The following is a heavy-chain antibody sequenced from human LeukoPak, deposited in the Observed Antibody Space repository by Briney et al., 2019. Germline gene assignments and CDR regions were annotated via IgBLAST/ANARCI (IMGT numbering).Heavy chain of an antibody. D-gene: IGHD1-26*01. CDR3: ARGKWELLSHYWCFDL. CDR1: GDSVSNNSAA. J-gene: IGHJ2*01. CDR2: TYYRSKWYN. Sequence: SQTLSLTCAISGDSVSNNSAAWNWIRQSPSRGLEWLGRTYYRSKWYNDYAVSVKSRITINPDTSKNQFSLHLNSVTPEDTAVYYCARGKWELLSHYWCFDLWGRGTLVTVSS. V-gene: IGHV6-1*01.